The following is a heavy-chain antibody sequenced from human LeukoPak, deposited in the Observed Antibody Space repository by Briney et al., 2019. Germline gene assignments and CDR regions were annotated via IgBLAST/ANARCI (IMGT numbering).Heavy chain of an antibody. CDR1: GYSISNSNL. D-gene: IGHD6-19*01. J-gene: IGHJ4*02. Sequence: SDTLSLTCAVSGYSISNSNLWAWIRQPPGKGLEWIGYISYSGDTYYNAPLTSRVTMSLDTSKNQFSLKLNSVTAVDTAMYYCATMQWLSQGGGFDYWGQGTLVTVSS. CDR2: ISYSGDT. V-gene: IGHV4-28*01. CDR3: ATMQWLSQGGGFDY.